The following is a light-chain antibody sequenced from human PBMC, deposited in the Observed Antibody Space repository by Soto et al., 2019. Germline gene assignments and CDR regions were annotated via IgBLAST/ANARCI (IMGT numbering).Light chain of an antibody. CDR2: GAS. V-gene: IGKV3-15*01. CDR3: QQYNNWPPFT. J-gene: IGKJ3*01. Sequence: EIVMTQSPATLSVSPGERVTISCRASQSVSRSLAWYQQKPGQAPRRLIYGASTSATGIPARFRGSGSGTELTLTISSLQSEDFAFYYCQQYNNWPPFTFGPGTKVDIK. CDR1: QSVSRS.